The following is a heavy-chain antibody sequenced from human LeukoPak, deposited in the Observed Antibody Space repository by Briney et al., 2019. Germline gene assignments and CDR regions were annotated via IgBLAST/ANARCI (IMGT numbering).Heavy chain of an antibody. V-gene: IGHV3-7*01. CDR1: GFTFSSYW. J-gene: IGHJ6*03. CDR2: IKQDGSEK. CDR3: ARGRIAVAGTYIPSNWGPQLYYMDV. D-gene: IGHD6-19*01. Sequence: GGSLRLSCAASGFTFSSYWMSWVRQAPGKGLEWVANIKQDGSEKYYVDSVKGRFTISRDSAENSLYLKMNSLRAEDTAVYYCARGRIAVAGTYIPSNWGPQLYYMDVWGKGTTVTVSS.